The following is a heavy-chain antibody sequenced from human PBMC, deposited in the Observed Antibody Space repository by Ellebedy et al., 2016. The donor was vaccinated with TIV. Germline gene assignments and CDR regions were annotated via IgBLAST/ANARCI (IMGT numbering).Heavy chain of an antibody. Sequence: GESLKISCAASGFTFSRFWMAWVRQAPGKGLVWVSRINSDGSDTAYADSVRGRFTISRDNAKNTLYLQMNSLRAEDTAVYYCAAVQYWEAVFDMWGQGTMVTVSS. CDR3: AAVQYWEAVFDM. CDR1: GFTFSRFW. D-gene: IGHD2-8*02. V-gene: IGHV3-74*01. J-gene: IGHJ3*02. CDR2: INSDGSDT.